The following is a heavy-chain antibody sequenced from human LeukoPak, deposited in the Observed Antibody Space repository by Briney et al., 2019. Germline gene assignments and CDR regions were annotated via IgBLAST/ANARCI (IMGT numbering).Heavy chain of an antibody. CDR3: ARGIAFSSSWSYYYYYMDV. CDR2: ISSSSSTI. CDR1: GFTFSSYS. J-gene: IGHJ6*03. D-gene: IGHD6-13*01. Sequence: GGSLRLSCAASGFTFSSYSMNWVRQTPGKGLEWVSYISSSSSTIYYADSVKGRFTISRDNAKNSLYLQMNSLRAEDTAVYYCARGIAFSSSWSYYYYYMDVWGKGTTVTVSS. V-gene: IGHV3-48*01.